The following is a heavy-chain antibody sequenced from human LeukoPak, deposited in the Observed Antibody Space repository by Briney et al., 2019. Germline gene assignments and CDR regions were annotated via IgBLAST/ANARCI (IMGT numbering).Heavy chain of an antibody. Sequence: GGSLRLSCAASGFIFSSYSVNWVRQAPGKGLEWVSYITSSSSTYYSDSVKGRFTISRDNAKNSLYLQMNSLRVEDTAVYYCARVGFYDFWSGINFFDYWGQRTLVTVSS. CDR2: ITSSSST. V-gene: IGHV3-21*01. J-gene: IGHJ4*02. CDR1: GFIFSSYS. CDR3: ARVGFYDFWSGINFFDY. D-gene: IGHD3-3*01.